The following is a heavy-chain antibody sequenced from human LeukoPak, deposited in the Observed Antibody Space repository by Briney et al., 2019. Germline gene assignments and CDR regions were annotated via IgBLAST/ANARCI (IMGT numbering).Heavy chain of an antibody. CDR3: ARQQLKTMASFDY. Sequence: SETLSLTCTVSGGSISSSSYCWGWIRQPPGKGLEWIGSIYYSGSTYYNPSLKSRVTISVDTSKNQFSLKLSSVTAADTAVYYCARQQLKTMASFDYWGQGTLVTVSS. CDR1: GGSISSSSYC. CDR2: IYYSGST. J-gene: IGHJ4*02. V-gene: IGHV4-39*01. D-gene: IGHD5-24*01.